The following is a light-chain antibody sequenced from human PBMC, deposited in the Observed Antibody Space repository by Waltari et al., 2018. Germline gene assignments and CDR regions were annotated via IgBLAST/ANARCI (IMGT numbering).Light chain of an antibody. J-gene: IGKJ4*01. V-gene: IGKV4-1*01. CDR3: QQYYSTPYT. CDR2: WAS. CDR1: SVLYSSNNNNY. Sequence: SVLYSSNNNNYLSWYQQKPGQPPKLLIYWASTRESGVPDRFSGSGSGTDFTLTISSLQAEDVAVYYCQQYYSTPYTFGGGTKVEIK.